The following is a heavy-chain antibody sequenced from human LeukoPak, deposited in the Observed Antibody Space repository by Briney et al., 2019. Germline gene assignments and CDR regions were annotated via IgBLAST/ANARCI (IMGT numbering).Heavy chain of an antibody. CDR2: ISAYNGNT. Sequence: GASVKVSCKASGHTFTSYGISWVRQAPGQGLQWMGWISAYNGNTNYAQKLQGRVTMTTDTSTSTAYMELRSLRSDDTAVYYCARASMVVIDADAFDIWGQGTMVTVSS. D-gene: IGHD2-21*01. V-gene: IGHV1-18*01. CDR1: GHTFTSYG. CDR3: ARASMVVIDADAFDI. J-gene: IGHJ3*02.